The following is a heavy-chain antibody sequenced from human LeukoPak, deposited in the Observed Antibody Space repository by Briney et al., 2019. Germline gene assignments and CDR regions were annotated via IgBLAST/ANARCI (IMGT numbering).Heavy chain of an antibody. Sequence: PGGSLRLSCAASGFTFSSYTMNWARQAPGKGLEWVSSIGGSSSFMYSADSVKGRFTISRENAKNSLYLQMNSLRVEDTAVYYCAKLEQYGSGSPYHNGVFDVGGQGTMVTVFS. D-gene: IGHD3-10*01. V-gene: IGHV3-21*01. J-gene: IGHJ3*01. CDR2: IGGSSSFM. CDR3: AKLEQYGSGSPYHNGVFDV. CDR1: GFTFSSYT.